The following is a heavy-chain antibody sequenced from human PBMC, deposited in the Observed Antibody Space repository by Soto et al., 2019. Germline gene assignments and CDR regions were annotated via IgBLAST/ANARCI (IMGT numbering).Heavy chain of an antibody. CDR3: ARPDSSGYYSYYYYGMDV. Sequence: GGSLRLSCAASGFTFSSYSMNWVRQAPGKGLEWVSYISSSSSTIYYADSVKGRFTISRDNAKNSLYLQMNSLRDEDTAVYYCARPDSSGYYSYYYYGMDVWGQGTTVTV. CDR2: ISSSSSTI. J-gene: IGHJ6*02. D-gene: IGHD3-22*01. V-gene: IGHV3-48*02. CDR1: GFTFSSYS.